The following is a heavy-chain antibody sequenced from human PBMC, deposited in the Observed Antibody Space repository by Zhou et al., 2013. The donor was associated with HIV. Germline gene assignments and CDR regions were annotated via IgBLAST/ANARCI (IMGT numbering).Heavy chain of an antibody. CDR2: INPILGVA. V-gene: IGHV1-69*04. J-gene: IGHJ3*02. Sequence: QVQLVQSGAEVKKPGSSVKVSCKASRATLNNYAITWVRQAPGQGLEWLGRINPILGVANYAQRFQGRVTISADRSTGTAYMELISLTFEDTAVYYCGRGPYYSNAPGGPLDIWGQGTWVTISS. CDR3: GRGPYYSNAPGGPLDI. CDR1: RATLNNYA. D-gene: IGHD1-26*01.